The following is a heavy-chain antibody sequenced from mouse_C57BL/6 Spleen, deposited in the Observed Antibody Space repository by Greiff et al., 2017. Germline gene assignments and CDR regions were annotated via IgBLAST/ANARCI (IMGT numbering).Heavy chain of an antibody. Sequence: QVQLQQPGAELVKPGASVKLSCKASGYTFTSYWMHWVKQRPGQGLEWIGMIHPNSGSTNYNEKFKSKATLTVDKSSSTAYMQLSSLTSEDSAVYNCARNYYGSSFAYWGQGTLVTVSA. D-gene: IGHD1-1*01. CDR2: IHPNSGST. CDR1: GYTFTSYW. CDR3: ARNYYGSSFAY. J-gene: IGHJ3*01. V-gene: IGHV1-64*01.